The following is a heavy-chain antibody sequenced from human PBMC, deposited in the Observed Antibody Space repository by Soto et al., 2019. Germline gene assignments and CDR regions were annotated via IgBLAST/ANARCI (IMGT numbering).Heavy chain of an antibody. Sequence: HPGGSLRLSCAASGFTFSSYLMSWVRQSPGKGLEWVANIKQDGSEKYYVDSVKGRFTISRDNAKNSLYLQMNSLRAEDTAVYYCARAEDRSSTSCSNYYYYYGMDVWGQGTTVTVSS. J-gene: IGHJ6*02. D-gene: IGHD2-2*01. V-gene: IGHV3-7*03. CDR1: GFTFSSYL. CDR2: IKQDGSEK. CDR3: ARAEDRSSTSCSNYYYYYGMDV.